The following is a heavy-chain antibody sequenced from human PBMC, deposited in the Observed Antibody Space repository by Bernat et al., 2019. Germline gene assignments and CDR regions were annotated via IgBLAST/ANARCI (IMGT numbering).Heavy chain of an antibody. J-gene: IGHJ5*02. V-gene: IGHV4-31*01. D-gene: IGHD2-2*01. Sequence: QVQLQESGPGLVKPSQTLSPTCTVSGGSISSGGYYWSWIRQHPGKGLEWIGYIYYSGSTYYNPSLKSLVTISVDTSKNQFSLKLGSVTAADTALYYCARVEGYCSSTSCRDRGWFDPWGQGTLVTVSS. CDR1: GGSISSGGYY. CDR3: ARVEGYCSSTSCRDRGWFDP. CDR2: IYYSGST.